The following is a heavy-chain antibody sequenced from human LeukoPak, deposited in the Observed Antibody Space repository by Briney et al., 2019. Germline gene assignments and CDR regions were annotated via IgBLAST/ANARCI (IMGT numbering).Heavy chain of an antibody. CDR2: IKQDESEK. Sequence: GTLRLSCAASGFTFSSYWMSWVCRAPGKGLEWVVNIKQDESEKYYVDSLKGRFTISRDNAKNSLYLQMNSLRAEDTAVYYCARDKIEGPTKLDYWGQGILVTVSS. J-gene: IGHJ4*02. CDR3: ARDKIEGPTKLDY. V-gene: IGHV3-7*01. D-gene: IGHD1-1*01. CDR1: GFTFSSYW.